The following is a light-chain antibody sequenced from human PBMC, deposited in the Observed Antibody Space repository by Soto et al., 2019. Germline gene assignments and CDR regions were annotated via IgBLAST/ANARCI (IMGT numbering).Light chain of an antibody. V-gene: IGKV3-20*01. CDR2: GAS. Sequence: EIVLTQSPGTLSLSPGERATLSCRASQSVSSSSYLAWYQQKPGQAPRLIIYGASSRATGIPDRFSGSGTATYFTLTISRLEPEDFALYYGRQYGSSLSYTFGQGTKLEIK. CDR3: RQYGSSLSYT. CDR1: QSVSSSSY. J-gene: IGKJ2*01.